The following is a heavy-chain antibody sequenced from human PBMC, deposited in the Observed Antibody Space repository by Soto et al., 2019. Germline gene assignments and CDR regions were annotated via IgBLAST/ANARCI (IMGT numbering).Heavy chain of an antibody. V-gene: IGHV3-74*01. CDR1: GFTFTNYW. CDR2: IDGVGTGT. CDR3: TTVVEY. Sequence: EVQLVQSGGGSVQPGGSLRLSCAASGFTFTNYWMHWVRQVPGKGLVWVSRIDGVGTGTSYSDSVRGRFTISRDNAENTLYLQRNSLRAEDTAVYYCTTVVEYRGQGPPVTGSS. J-gene: IGHJ4*02.